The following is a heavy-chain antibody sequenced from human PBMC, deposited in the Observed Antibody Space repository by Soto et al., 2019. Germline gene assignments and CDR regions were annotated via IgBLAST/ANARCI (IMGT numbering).Heavy chain of an antibody. Sequence: PSETRSLTCTVSAGSISSYYCSWIRQPPGKGMNWIGYIYYSGSTNYNPSLKSRVTISVDTSKNQFSLKLSSVTAADMAVYFCASVPSDGNCGCRGGFHRCRQGPLVIVAA. CDR2: IYYSGST. CDR3: ASVPSDGNCGCRGGFHR. D-gene: IGHD3-16*01. CDR1: AGSISSYY. J-gene: IGHJ1*01. V-gene: IGHV4-59*01.